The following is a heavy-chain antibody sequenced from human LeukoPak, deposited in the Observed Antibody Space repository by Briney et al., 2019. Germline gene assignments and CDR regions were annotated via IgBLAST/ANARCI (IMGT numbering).Heavy chain of an antibody. Sequence: PSETLSLTCAVSSDSISSYYWSWVRQPPGKGLEWIGYINYSGSTKYNPSLKSRVTMSVDTSKNQFSLKLSSVTAADTAVYYCVRFDNWWYYFDYWGQGTLVTVSS. CDR3: VRFDNWWYYFDY. D-gene: IGHD2-8*02. V-gene: IGHV4-59*01. CDR1: SDSISSYY. J-gene: IGHJ4*02. CDR2: INYSGST.